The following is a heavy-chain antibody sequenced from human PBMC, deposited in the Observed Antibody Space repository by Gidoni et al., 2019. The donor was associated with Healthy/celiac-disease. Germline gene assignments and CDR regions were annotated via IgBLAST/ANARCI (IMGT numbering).Heavy chain of an antibody. V-gene: IGHV3-7*03. D-gene: IGHD4-17*01. J-gene: IGHJ6*02. CDR1: GFTFSSYW. Sequence: EVQLVESGGGLVQPGGSLRLSCAASGFTFSSYWMSWVRQAPGKGLEWVANIKQDGSEKYYVDSVKGRFTISRDNAKNSLYLQMNSLRAEDTAVYYCAATGDGDYPYYYYGMDVWGQGTTVTVSS. CDR3: AATGDGDYPYYYYGMDV. CDR2: IKQDGSEK.